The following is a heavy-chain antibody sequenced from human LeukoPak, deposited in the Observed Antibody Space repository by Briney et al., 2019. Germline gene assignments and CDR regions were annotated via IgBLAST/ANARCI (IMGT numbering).Heavy chain of an antibody. J-gene: IGHJ4*02. CDR3: TTEYYYDSSGSLFYFDY. D-gene: IGHD3-22*01. Sequence: GGSLRLSCTASGFTFTNAWMTWVRQAPGKGVVWVGRIKSASDGGTTDYAAPVKGRFTISGDDSKNTLYLQMDSLNSEDPAVYYCTTEYYYDSSGSLFYFDYWGQGSLVTVSS. CDR1: GFTFTNAW. V-gene: IGHV3-15*01. CDR2: IKSASDGGTT.